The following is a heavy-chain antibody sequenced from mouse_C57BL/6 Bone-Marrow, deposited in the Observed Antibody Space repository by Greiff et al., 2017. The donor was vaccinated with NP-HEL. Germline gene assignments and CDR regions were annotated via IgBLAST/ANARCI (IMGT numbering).Heavy chain of an antibody. Sequence: VQLQQSGAELVRPGTSVKVSCKASGYAFTNYLIEGVKQRPGQGLEWIGVINPGSGGTNYNEKFKGKATLTADKSSSTAYMQLSSLTSEDSAVYFCARNYYGSSADYWGQGTTITVSS. J-gene: IGHJ2*01. CDR1: GYAFTNYL. CDR2: INPGSGGT. D-gene: IGHD1-1*01. CDR3: ARNYYGSSADY. V-gene: IGHV1-54*01.